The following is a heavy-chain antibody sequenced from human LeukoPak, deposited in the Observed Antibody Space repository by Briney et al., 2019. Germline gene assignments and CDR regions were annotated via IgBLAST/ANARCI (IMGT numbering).Heavy chain of an antibody. D-gene: IGHD3-3*01. Sequence: GESLKISCKGSGYSFTSYGISWVRQAPGQGLEWMGWINPNSGGTNYAQKFQGRVTMTRDTSISTAYMELSRLRSDDTAVYYCARDSRFLEWLLDYWGQGTLVTVSS. V-gene: IGHV1-2*02. J-gene: IGHJ4*02. CDR2: INPNSGGT. CDR1: GYSFTSYG. CDR3: ARDSRFLEWLLDY.